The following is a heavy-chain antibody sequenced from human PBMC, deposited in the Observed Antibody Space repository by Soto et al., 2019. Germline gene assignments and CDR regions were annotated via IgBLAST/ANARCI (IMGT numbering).Heavy chain of an antibody. Sequence: GGSLRLSCAASGFTFSSYAMSWVRQAPGKGLEWVSAISGSGGYTYYADSVRGRFTISRDNSKNTLYLQMNSLRAEDTAVYYCAREYSSSWYYYYGMDVWGQGTTVTVSS. J-gene: IGHJ6*02. CDR2: ISGSGGYT. CDR3: AREYSSSWYYYYGMDV. CDR1: GFTFSSYA. V-gene: IGHV3-23*01. D-gene: IGHD6-13*01.